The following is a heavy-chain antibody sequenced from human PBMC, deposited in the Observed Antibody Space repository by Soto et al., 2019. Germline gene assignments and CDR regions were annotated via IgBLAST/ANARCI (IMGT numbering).Heavy chain of an antibody. CDR1: GYSFTSYW. CDR3: VRFGGYSSSWYRHDY. CDR2: IYPGDSDT. Sequence: PGEALKISCKASGYSFTSYWVGWVRQMPGKGLEWMGIIYPGDSDTRYSPSFQGQVTISADKSISTAYLQWSSLKASDTAMYYCVRFGGYSSSWYRHDYWGKGSLVTVSS. V-gene: IGHV5-51*01. D-gene: IGHD6-13*01. J-gene: IGHJ4*02.